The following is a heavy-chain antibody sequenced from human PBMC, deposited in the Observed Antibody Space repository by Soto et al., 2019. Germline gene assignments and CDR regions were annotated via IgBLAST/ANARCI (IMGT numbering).Heavy chain of an antibody. CDR1: GYTFTGHY. D-gene: IGHD1-26*01. CDR2: IGPETGAT. CDR3: GRGRSGQIVVFY. J-gene: IGHJ4*02. V-gene: IGHV1-2*02. Sequence: ASVKVSCKASGYTFTGHYIHWVRQAPEQGPEWMGEIGPETGATRYAQKFQGRVTMTRDMSITTVCMELNNLSPDDTAVYYCGRGRSGQIVVFYWGQGTPVTVSS.